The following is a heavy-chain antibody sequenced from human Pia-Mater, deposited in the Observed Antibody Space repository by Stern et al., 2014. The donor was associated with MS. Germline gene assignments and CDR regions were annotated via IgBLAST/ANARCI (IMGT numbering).Heavy chain of an antibody. D-gene: IGHD2-2*01. V-gene: IGHV4-59*01. CDR1: GGAISSYY. J-gene: IGHJ4*02. Sequence: QVQLQESGPGLVKPSETLSLTCTVSGGAISSYYWGGIRKSQGKGREGIGYVYNSGSTNSNPSLKSRVTMSVDTSKNNFSLRMNSVTAADTAVYYCARGLLVGSVPGSRGRGLDSWGQGTLVTVSS. CDR2: VYNSGST. CDR3: ARGLLVGSVPGSRGRGLDS.